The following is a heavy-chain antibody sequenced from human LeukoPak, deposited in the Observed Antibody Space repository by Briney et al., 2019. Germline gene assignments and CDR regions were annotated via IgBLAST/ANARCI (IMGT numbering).Heavy chain of an antibody. CDR1: GFTFSSYA. J-gene: IGHJ3*02. CDR3: AKESGGGSWYEPFDI. V-gene: IGHV3-23*01. CDR2: ISDSGHNT. Sequence: PGGSLRLSCAASGFTFSSYAMSWVRQAPGKGLEWVSGISDSGHNTFYADSVKGRFTVSRDNSKNTLYLQMHSLRAEDTAIYYCAKESGGGSWYEPFDIWGQGTMVTISS. D-gene: IGHD6-13*01.